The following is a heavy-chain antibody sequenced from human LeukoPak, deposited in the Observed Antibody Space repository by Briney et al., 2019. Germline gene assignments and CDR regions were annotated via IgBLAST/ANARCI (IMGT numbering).Heavy chain of an antibody. D-gene: IGHD6-13*01. V-gene: IGHV1-2*02. Sequence: ASVKVSCKASGYTFTGYYMHWVRQAPGQGLEWMGWINPNSDGTNYAQKFQGRVTMTRDTSISTAYMELSRLRSDDTAVYYCARDSLSYSSSWYYYYYGMDVWGQGTTVTVSS. CDR1: GYTFTGYY. CDR3: ARDSLSYSSSWYYYYYGMDV. J-gene: IGHJ6*02. CDR2: INPNSDGT.